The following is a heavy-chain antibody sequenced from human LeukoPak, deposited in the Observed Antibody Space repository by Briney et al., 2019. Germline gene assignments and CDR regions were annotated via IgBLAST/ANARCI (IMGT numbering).Heavy chain of an antibody. CDR3: ARISLSGWVNDH. D-gene: IGHD6-19*01. CDR2: ISSDGSST. J-gene: IGHJ4*02. V-gene: IGHV3-74*01. Sequence: GSLRLSCAASGFTFSSHWTHWVRQAPGKGLVWVTRISSDGSSTRYADSVKGRFTISRDNAKNTLYLQMSSLRAEDTAMYYCARISLSGWVNDHWGQGTLVTVSS. CDR1: GFTFSSHW.